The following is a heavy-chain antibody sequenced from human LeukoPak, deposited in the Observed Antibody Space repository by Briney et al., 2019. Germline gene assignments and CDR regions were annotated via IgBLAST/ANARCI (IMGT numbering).Heavy chain of an antibody. CDR3: VSTITGSCFDD. CDR2: SRSRARGYST. Sequence: GGSLRLSCAASGFTVSDHLMDWVRQAPGKGLEWVARSRSRARGYSTEYAASVKGRFTISRGESNNLVYLQMHSLQPEDTAVYFCVSTITGSCFDDWGQGTLVTVSS. D-gene: IGHD5-12*01. CDR1: GFTVSDHL. J-gene: IGHJ5*02. V-gene: IGHV3-72*01.